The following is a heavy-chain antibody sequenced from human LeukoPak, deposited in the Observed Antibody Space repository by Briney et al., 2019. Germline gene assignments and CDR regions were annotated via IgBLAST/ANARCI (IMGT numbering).Heavy chain of an antibody. V-gene: IGHV3-7*01. J-gene: IGHJ4*02. CDR3: ARGGYHYDGSGKPDY. D-gene: IGHD3-22*01. Sequence: PGGSLRLSCAASRFTFSSYWMSWVRQAPGKGLEWVANIKQDGNDKYYVDSVKGRFTISRDNAKNSLYLQMNSLRAEDTAVYYCARGGYHYDGSGKPDYWGQGTLVTVSS. CDR2: IKQDGNDK. CDR1: RFTFSSYW.